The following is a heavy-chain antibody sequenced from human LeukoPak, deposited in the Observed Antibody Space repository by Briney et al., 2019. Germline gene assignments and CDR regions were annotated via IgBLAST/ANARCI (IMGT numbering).Heavy chain of an antibody. CDR1: GFTFSSFS. V-gene: IGHV3-21*01. CDR3: ARDLRL. J-gene: IGHJ4*02. CDR2: ITSSSNYI. Sequence: GGSRRLSCAASGFTFSSFSMNWVRQAPGKGLEWVSSITSSSNYIYYASSVRGRLTISRDNAKNSLYLQMNSQRAEDTAIYYCARDLRLWGEGTLVTVSS.